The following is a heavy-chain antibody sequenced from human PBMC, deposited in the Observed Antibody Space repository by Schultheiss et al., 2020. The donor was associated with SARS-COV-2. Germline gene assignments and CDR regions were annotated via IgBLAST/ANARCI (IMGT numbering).Heavy chain of an antibody. V-gene: IGHV1-69*13. CDR3: ATHHPSTARTYAMDV. J-gene: IGHJ6*02. Sequence: SVKVSCKVSGGTFSSYAISWVRQAPGQGLEWMGGIIPIFGTANYAQKFQGRVTITADESTSTAYMELSSLRSEDTAVYYCATHHPSTARTYAMDVWGQGTTVTVSS. CDR1: GGTFSSYA. CDR2: IIPIFGTA.